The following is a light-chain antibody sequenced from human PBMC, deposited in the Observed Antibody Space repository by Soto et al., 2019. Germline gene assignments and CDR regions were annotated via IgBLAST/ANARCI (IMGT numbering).Light chain of an antibody. Sequence: QSALTQPASVSGSPGQSITISCTGTSSEVGGYNYVSWYQQHPGKAPKLIIYAVSNRTSGVYNRFSGSKSGNTASLTISGLQAEDEADYYCSSYTSSSTLYVFGTGTKLTVL. V-gene: IGLV2-14*01. CDR3: SSYTSSSTLYV. J-gene: IGLJ1*01. CDR1: SSEVGGYNY. CDR2: AVS.